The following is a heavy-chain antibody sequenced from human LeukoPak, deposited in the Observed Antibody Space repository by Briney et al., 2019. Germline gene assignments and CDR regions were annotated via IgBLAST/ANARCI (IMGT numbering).Heavy chain of an antibody. D-gene: IGHD2-21*02. CDR3: ARDPMQEYRGGDCYSP. J-gene: IGHJ5*02. V-gene: IGHV1-69*13. CDR1: GGTFSSYA. Sequence: SVKVSCKASGGTFSSYAISWVRQAPGQGLEWMGGIIPIFGTANYAQKFQGRVTITADESTSTAYMELSSLRSEDTAVYYCARDPMQEYRGGDCYSPWGQGTLVTVSS. CDR2: IIPIFGTA.